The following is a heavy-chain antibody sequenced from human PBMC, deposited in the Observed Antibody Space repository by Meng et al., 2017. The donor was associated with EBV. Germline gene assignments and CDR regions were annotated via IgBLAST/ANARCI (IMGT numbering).Heavy chain of an antibody. CDR3: AHIIAARPFDY. Sequence: LRESGPPLVHPTQTLTMTCSFAGVSLSTRGVGVGWIRQPPGKALEWLALIYWDDDKRYSPSLKSRLTITKDTSKNQVVLTMTNMDPVDAATYYCAHIIAARPFDYWGQGTLVTVSS. D-gene: IGHD6-6*01. V-gene: IGHV2-5*02. J-gene: IGHJ4*02. CDR1: GVSLSTRGVG. CDR2: IYWDDDK.